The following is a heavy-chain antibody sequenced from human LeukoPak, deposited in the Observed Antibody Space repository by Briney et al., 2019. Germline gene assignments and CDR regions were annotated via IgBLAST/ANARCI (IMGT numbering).Heavy chain of an antibody. Sequence: ASVKVSCKASGYTLTGYYMHWVRQAPGQGLEWMGWINPNSGGTNYAQKFQGRVTMTRDTSISTAYMELSRLRSDDTAVYYCARVRRVTGRSYYFDYWGQGTLVTVSS. D-gene: IGHD1-20*01. V-gene: IGHV1-2*02. CDR1: GYTLTGYY. CDR3: ARVRRVTGRSYYFDY. CDR2: INPNSGGT. J-gene: IGHJ4*02.